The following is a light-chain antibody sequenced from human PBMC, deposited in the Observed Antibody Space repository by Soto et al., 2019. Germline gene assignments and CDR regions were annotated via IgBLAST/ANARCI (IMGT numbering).Light chain of an antibody. CDR2: QVT. V-gene: IGLV2-14*01. J-gene: IGLJ1*01. Sequence: SVLTQPASVSGSPGQSITISCTGTSSDVGGYYYVSWYQHHPGKAPKLIIYQVTSRPSGVSNRFSASKSGNTASLTISALQAEDEALYYCCSYSSSSTFYVFGTGTKVTVL. CDR3: CSYSSSSTFYV. CDR1: SSDVGGYYY.